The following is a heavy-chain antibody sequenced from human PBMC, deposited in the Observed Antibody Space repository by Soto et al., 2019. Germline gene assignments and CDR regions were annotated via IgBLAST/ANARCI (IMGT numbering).Heavy chain of an antibody. V-gene: IGHV5-51*01. CDR3: ARHGRDCSGGSCYGSWFDP. Sequence: PVESLQISCKGSGYSFTNYWIGRVRQMHGKGLEWMGIIYPGDSDTRYSPSFQGQVTISADKSISTAYLQWSSLKASDTAMYYCARHGRDCSGGSCYGSWFDPWGQGTLVTVSS. CDR2: IYPGDSDT. J-gene: IGHJ5*02. D-gene: IGHD2-15*01. CDR1: GYSFTNYW.